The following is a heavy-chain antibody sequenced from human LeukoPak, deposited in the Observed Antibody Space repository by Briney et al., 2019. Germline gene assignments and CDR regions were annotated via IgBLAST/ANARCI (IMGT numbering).Heavy chain of an antibody. CDR1: GYTFTSYG. D-gene: IGHD1-26*01. V-gene: IGHV1-18*01. CDR3: ARSGSGSYYYYMDV. CDR2: ISAYNGNT. Sequence: GASVKVSCKASGYTFTSYGISWVRQAPGQGLEWMGWISAYNGNTNYAQKLQGRVTMTTDTSTSTAFMELRSLRSDDTAVYYCARSGSGSYYYYMDVWGKGTTVTVSS. J-gene: IGHJ6*03.